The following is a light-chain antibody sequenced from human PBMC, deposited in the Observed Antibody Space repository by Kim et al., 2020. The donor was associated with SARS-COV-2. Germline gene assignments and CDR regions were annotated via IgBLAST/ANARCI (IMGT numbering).Light chain of an antibody. V-gene: IGKV4-1*01. CDR1: QSVLYSPNNKNY. CDR3: QEYYSTPYS. J-gene: IGKJ2*01. Sequence: DIVMTQSPDSLAVSLGERATINCKSSQSVLYSPNNKNYLAWYQQKPGQPPKLLIYWASARESGVPDRFGGSGSGTDFTLTISSLQAEDVAVYYCQEYYSTPYSFGQGTKLEIK. CDR2: WAS.